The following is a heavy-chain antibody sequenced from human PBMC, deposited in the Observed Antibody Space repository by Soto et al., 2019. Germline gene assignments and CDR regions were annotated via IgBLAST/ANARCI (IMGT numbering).Heavy chain of an antibody. CDR2: INDSGSA. V-gene: IGHV4-34*01. CDR1: GGSFSAYY. Sequence: TLSLTCAVYGGSFSAYYWGWIRQPPGTGLEWIGEINDSGSANYNPSLKSRVTISVDTSKNQFSLELNSVTAADTAVYYCARAARQQLVRRNWFDPWGQGTLVTVSS. D-gene: IGHD6-13*01. CDR3: ARAARQQLVRRNWFDP. J-gene: IGHJ5*02.